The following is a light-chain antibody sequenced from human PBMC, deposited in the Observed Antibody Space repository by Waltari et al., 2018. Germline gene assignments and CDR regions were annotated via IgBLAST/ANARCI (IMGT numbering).Light chain of an antibody. J-gene: IGKJ2*01. CDR1: QAFGNC. CDR3: QQYESLYT. Sequence: IQMTPSPSTLSASVGDRVTITCRASQAFGNCLAWYQYKAGRPPKLLIYKASILETGVPSRFSGSGYGTEFTLTISSLQPDDIASYYCQQYESLYTFGQGTKLDIK. V-gene: IGKV1-5*03. CDR2: KAS.